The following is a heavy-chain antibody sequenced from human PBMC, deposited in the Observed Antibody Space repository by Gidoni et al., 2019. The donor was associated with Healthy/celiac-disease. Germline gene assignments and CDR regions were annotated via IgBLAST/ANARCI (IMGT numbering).Heavy chain of an antibody. D-gene: IGHD5-12*01. J-gene: IGHJ3*02. CDR2: ISSSSSYI. CDR3: AREWPKHAFDI. CDR1: GFTFSSYS. V-gene: IGHV3-21*01. Sequence: EVQLVESGGGLVKPGGSLRLCCAPSGFTFSSYSMNWFLQAQGKGLEGVSSISSSSSYIYYADSVKGRFTITRDNAKNSLYLQMNSLRAEDTAVYYCAREWPKHAFDIWGQGTMVTVSS.